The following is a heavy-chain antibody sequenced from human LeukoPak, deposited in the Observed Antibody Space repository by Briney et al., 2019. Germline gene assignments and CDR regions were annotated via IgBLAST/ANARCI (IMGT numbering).Heavy chain of an antibody. D-gene: IGHD2-2*01. CDR1: GGSISSGSYY. J-gene: IGHJ4*02. CDR2: IYTSGST. V-gene: IGHV4-61*02. Sequence: SETLSLTCTVSGGSISSGSYYWSWIRQPAGKGLEWIGRIYTSGSTNYNPSLKSRVTMSVDTSKNQFSLKLSSVTAADTAVYYCARLRNDCSSTSCWEDFDYWGQGTLVTVSS. CDR3: ARLRNDCSSTSCWEDFDY.